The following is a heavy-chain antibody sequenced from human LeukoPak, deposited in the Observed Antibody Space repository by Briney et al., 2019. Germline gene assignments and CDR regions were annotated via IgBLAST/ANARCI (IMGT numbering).Heavy chain of an antibody. CDR2: MNHSSGNT. J-gene: IGHJ4*02. Sequence: ASVPVSFTSSVYTFTSSDINWVRQAAGQGLEWMGWMNHSSGNTGFAQKFQGRFTMTRNNSISTAYMELRSLRCEDTAMYYCARSMDTSMVACDYWGQGTLVTVSS. D-gene: IGHD5-18*01. CDR1: VYTFTSSD. V-gene: IGHV1-8*01. CDR3: ARSMDTSMVACDY.